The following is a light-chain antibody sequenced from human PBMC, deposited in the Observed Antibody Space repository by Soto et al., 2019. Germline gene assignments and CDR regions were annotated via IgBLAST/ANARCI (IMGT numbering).Light chain of an antibody. CDR3: CSYAGRSTYV. CDR2: AGS. J-gene: IGLJ1*01. Sequence: QSVPTQPRSVSGSPGQSVTISCTGTSSPFGGYHYVSWYQQFPGKAPQLMIYAGSQRPSGVSDRFSASESANTASLTISGLQAEDEADYYCCSYAGRSTYVFGTGTKVT. V-gene: IGLV2-11*01. CDR1: SSPFGGYHY.